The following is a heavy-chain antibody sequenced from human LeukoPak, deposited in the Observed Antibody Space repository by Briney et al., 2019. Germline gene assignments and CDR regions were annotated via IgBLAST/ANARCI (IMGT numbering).Heavy chain of an antibody. CDR1: GYSFTSYW. CDR3: ARQSSGWYNWFDP. D-gene: IGHD6-19*01. Sequence: GESLQISCKGSGYSFTSYWIGWVRPMPGKGLEWMGIIYPGDSDTRYSPSFQGQVTISVDKSISTAYLQWSSLKASDTAMYYCARQSSGWYNWFDPWGQGTLVTVSS. V-gene: IGHV5-51*01. J-gene: IGHJ5*02. CDR2: IYPGDSDT.